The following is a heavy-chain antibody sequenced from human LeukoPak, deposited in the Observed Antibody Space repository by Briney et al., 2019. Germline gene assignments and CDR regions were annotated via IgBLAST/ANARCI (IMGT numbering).Heavy chain of an antibody. CDR2: LYSSGYT. Sequence: GGSLRLSCAASGFSVSSNYMTRVRQAPGKGLEWVSVLYSSGYTNYADSVRGRFTISRDNSKNTLYLQMNSLRAEDTAIYYCARYSDSSGSYPGALDYWDQGTLVTVSS. CDR1: GFSVSSNY. CDR3: ARYSDSSGSYPGALDY. V-gene: IGHV3-53*01. D-gene: IGHD3-22*01. J-gene: IGHJ4*02.